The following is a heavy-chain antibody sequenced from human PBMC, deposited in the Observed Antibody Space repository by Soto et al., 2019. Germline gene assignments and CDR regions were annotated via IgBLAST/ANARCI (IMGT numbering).Heavy chain of an antibody. V-gene: IGHV3-23*01. CDR3: AKDRRYDFWSGYSTFDY. J-gene: IGHJ4*02. Sequence: EVQLLESGGGLVQPGGSLRLSCAASGFTFSSYAMSWVRQAPGKGLEWVSAISGSGGSIYYADSVKGRFTISRDNSKNTLYLQMNSLRAEDTAVYYCAKDRRYDFWSGYSTFDYWGQGTLVTVSS. CDR1: GFTFSSYA. CDR2: ISGSGGSI. D-gene: IGHD3-3*01.